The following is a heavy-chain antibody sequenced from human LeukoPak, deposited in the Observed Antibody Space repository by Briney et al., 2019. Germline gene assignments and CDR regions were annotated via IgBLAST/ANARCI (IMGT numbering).Heavy chain of an antibody. D-gene: IGHD3-22*01. Sequence: AGTLSLSCAASGCTFSSYCMSWVRQAPGKGLEWVANIKHDGSEKYNVYSVSGRFTISRDNAKNSLYLQMNSLRAEDTAVYYCAKAVTYYYDSSGYGLGHYFDYWGQGTLVTVSS. CDR1: GCTFSSYC. CDR3: AKAVTYYYDSSGYGLGHYFDY. V-gene: IGHV3-7*03. CDR2: IKHDGSEK. J-gene: IGHJ4*02.